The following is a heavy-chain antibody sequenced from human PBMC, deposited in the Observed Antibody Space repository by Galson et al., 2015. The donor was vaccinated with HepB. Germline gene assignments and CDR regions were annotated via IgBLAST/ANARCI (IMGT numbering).Heavy chain of an antibody. CDR2: ISGSGGST. CDR1: GFTFSSYA. Sequence: SLRLSCAASGFTFSSYAMSWVRQAPGKGLEWVSAISGSGGSTYYADPEKGRFTISRDNSKNTLYLQMNSLRAGDTAVYYCAKDWAIRGTFDIWGQGTMVTVSS. CDR3: AKDWAIRGTFDI. V-gene: IGHV3-23*01. D-gene: IGHD3-16*01. J-gene: IGHJ3*02.